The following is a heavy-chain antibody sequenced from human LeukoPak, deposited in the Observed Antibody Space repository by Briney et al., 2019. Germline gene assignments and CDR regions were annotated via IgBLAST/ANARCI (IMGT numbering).Heavy chain of an antibody. CDR2: IYYSGNT. Sequence: SETLSLTCIVSGDSISRSYWSWIRQPPGKGLEWIGYIYYSGNTNYNPSLESRVTISVDTSKNQFSLRLTSVSAADTAVYYCASSRNYYGSGTYYSLYAMDVWGQGTPVTVSS. CDR1: GDSISRSY. V-gene: IGHV4-59*12. CDR3: ASSRNYYGSGTYYSLYAMDV. D-gene: IGHD3-10*01. J-gene: IGHJ6*02.